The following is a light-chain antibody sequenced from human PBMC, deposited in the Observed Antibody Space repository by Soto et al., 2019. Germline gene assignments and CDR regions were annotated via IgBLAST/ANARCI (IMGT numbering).Light chain of an antibody. V-gene: IGKV3-15*01. CDR2: GAS. CDR1: QSVSSN. CDR3: QQYNNWPPMA. J-gene: IGKJ1*01. Sequence: EIVMTQSPATLSVSPGERATLSCRASQSVSSNLAWYQQKPGQAPRLLIYGASTGATGIPARFSGSGSGTAFTLTISSLQSEDFAVYYCQQYNNWPPMAFGQGTKVEIK.